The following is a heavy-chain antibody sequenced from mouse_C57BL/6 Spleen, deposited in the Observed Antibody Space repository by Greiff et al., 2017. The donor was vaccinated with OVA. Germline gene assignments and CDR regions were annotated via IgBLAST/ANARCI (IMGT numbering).Heavy chain of an antibody. CDR2: INYDGSST. CDR3: AREQYDYDYAMDY. V-gene: IGHV5-16*01. CDR1: GFTFSDYY. D-gene: IGHD2-4*01. Sequence: EVQRVESEGGLVQPGSSMKLSCTASGFTFSDYYMAWVRQVPEKGLEWVANINYDGSSTYYLDSLKSRFIISRDNAKNILYLQMSSLKSEDTATYYCAREQYDYDYAMDYWGQGTSVTVSS. J-gene: IGHJ4*01.